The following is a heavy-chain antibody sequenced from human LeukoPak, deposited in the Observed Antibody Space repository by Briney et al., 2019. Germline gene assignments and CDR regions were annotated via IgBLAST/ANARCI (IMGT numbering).Heavy chain of an antibody. Sequence: GRSLRLSCAASGFTFSNYAMHWVRQAPGKGLEWVAVISYDGSNKYFADSVKGRFTISRDNSKNTLYLQMNSLRAEDTAVYSCARDGLDRSSSGWGYYMDVWGKGTTVTVSS. CDR2: ISYDGSNK. D-gene: IGHD6-6*01. V-gene: IGHV3-30-3*01. CDR1: GFTFSNYA. CDR3: ARDGLDRSSSGWGYYMDV. J-gene: IGHJ6*03.